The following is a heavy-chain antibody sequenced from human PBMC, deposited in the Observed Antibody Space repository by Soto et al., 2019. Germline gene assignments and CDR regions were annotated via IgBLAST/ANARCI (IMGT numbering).Heavy chain of an antibody. CDR1: GFTFSAYT. J-gene: IGHJ6*02. CDR3: TRKRFGMDV. V-gene: IGHV3-7*03. Sequence: PGGSLRLSCAASGFTFSAYTMNWVRQAPGRGLEWVANIKEDGSEKDYVDPVKGRFTITRDNAKNSLYLQMNNLRAEDTAVYFCTRKRFGMDVWGQGTTVTVSS. CDR2: IKEDGSEK.